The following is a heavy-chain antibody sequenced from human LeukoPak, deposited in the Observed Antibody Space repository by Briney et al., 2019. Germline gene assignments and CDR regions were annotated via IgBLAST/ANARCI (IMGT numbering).Heavy chain of an antibody. CDR3: ARDQNGGSYWGGVFDY. V-gene: IGHV3-30*04. J-gene: IGHJ4*02. Sequence: PGRSLRLSCAASGFTFSSYAIHWVRQAPGKGLEWVAVISYDGSNEYYADSVKGRFTISRDNSKNTLYLQMNSLRAEDAAVYYCARDQNGGSYWGGVFDYWGQGTLVTVSS. D-gene: IGHD1-26*01. CDR1: GFTFSSYA. CDR2: ISYDGSNE.